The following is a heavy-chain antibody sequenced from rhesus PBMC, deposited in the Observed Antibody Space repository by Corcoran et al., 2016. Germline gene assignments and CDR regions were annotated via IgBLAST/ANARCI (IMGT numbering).Heavy chain of an antibody. D-gene: IGHD3-34*01. CDR1: GFSLRTSGLG. CDR2: IDWDNDK. Sequence: QLTLKASGPALVEPTPTLTLTSTFSGFSLRTSGLGVSCIRPPPRKALAWRARIDWDNDKYYSTSLKSTRNTSKDTSNNQVVLTTTNMDAVDTAIEYGARSGGLPYNRFDVWGPGVLVTVSS. V-gene: IGHV2-161*01. CDR3: ARSGGLPYNRFDV. J-gene: IGHJ5-1*01.